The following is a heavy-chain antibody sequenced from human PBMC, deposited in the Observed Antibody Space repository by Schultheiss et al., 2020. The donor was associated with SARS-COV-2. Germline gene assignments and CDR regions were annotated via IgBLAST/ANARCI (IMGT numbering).Heavy chain of an antibody. Sequence: GGSLRLSCAASGLNVSDNYMSWVRQAPGKGLEWVSAISGSGGSTYYADSVKGRFTISRDNSKNTLYLQMNSLRAEDTAVYYCAKVLLYYFDYWGQGTLVTVSS. J-gene: IGHJ4*02. CDR2: ISGSGGST. V-gene: IGHV3-23*01. CDR1: GLNVSDNY. CDR3: AKVLLYYFDY. D-gene: IGHD2-8*02.